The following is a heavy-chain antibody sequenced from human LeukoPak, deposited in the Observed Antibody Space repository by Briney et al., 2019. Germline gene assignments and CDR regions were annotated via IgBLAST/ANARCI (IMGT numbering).Heavy chain of an antibody. CDR2: ISYDGSNK. J-gene: IGHJ4*02. Sequence: GGSLRLSCAASGFIFSSYWMSWVRQAPGKGLEWVAVISYDGSNKYYADSVKGRFTISRDNSKNTLYLQMNSLRAEDTAVYYCAREPTVAGTLDYWGQGTLVTVSS. D-gene: IGHD6-19*01. CDR1: GFIFSSYW. CDR3: AREPTVAGTLDY. V-gene: IGHV3-30-3*01.